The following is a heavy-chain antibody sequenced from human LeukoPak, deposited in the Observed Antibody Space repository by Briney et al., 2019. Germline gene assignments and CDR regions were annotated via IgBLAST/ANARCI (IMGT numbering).Heavy chain of an antibody. CDR1: GFTFSSYW. J-gene: IGHJ6*03. V-gene: IGHV3-74*01. CDR2: INSDGSST. Sequence: GGSLRLSCAASGFTFSSYWMHWVRQAPGKGLVWVSRINSDGSSTSYADSVKGRFTISRDNAKNTLYLQMNSLRAEDTAVYYCAKDMVRDYYYYYMDVWGKGTTVTVSS. CDR3: AKDMVRDYYYYYMDV. D-gene: IGHD3-10*01.